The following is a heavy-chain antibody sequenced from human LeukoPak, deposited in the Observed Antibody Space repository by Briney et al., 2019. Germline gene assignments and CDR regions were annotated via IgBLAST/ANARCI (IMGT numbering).Heavy chain of an antibody. CDR3: AKDGDTMSGTYYYDMDV. CDR1: GFLFSAYT. Sequence: GGSLQLSCAASGFLFSAYTIHWVRQAPGKGLEWVAFIRYDGSNKYYADSVKGRFTISRDNSKNTLYLQMNSLRGEDTAVYYCAKDGDTMSGTYYYDMDVWGKGTTVTIS. J-gene: IGHJ6*03. V-gene: IGHV3-30*02. D-gene: IGHD1-26*01. CDR2: IRYDGSNK.